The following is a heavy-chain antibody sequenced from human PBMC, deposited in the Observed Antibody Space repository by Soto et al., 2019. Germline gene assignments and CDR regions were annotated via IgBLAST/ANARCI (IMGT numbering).Heavy chain of an antibody. D-gene: IGHD3-10*01. Sequence: ASVKVSCKASGYTFTSYAMHCVRQAPGQRLEWMGWINAGNGNTKYSQKFQGRVTITRDTSTSTAYMELRSLRSDDTAVYYCARITMVRGVIITWDYWGQGTLVTVSS. V-gene: IGHV1-3*01. J-gene: IGHJ4*02. CDR2: INAGNGNT. CDR1: GYTFTSYA. CDR3: ARITMVRGVIITWDY.